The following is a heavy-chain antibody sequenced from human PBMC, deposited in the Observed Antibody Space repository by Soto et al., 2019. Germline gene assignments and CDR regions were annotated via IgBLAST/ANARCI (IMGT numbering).Heavy chain of an antibody. CDR3: TTDSYMTNIIVRFDY. V-gene: IGHV3-15*07. D-gene: IGHD4-17*01. CDR1: GFIFINAW. Sequence: PGGSLRHSCAASGFIFINAWINWVRQAPGKGLEWVGRVKSKTDGGTTDFAAPVKGRFAISRDDSKNMVYLEMNSLKTEDTALYYCTTDSYMTNIIVRFDYWGHGTLVTVSS. J-gene: IGHJ4*01. CDR2: VKSKTDGGTT.